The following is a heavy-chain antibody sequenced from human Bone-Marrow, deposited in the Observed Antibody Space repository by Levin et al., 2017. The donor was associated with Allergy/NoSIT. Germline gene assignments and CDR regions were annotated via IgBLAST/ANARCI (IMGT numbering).Heavy chain of an antibody. V-gene: IGHV4-61*02. J-gene: IGHJ6*03. D-gene: IGHD5-18*01. Sequence: SSETLSLTCTVSGGSISSGTYYWSWIRQPAGKGLEWIGRFNARGSTNYNPSLQSRVTMSVDSSKNQFSLKLSSVNAAATAVYYCTRDRRAYNYGPDMDVWGKGATVTVSS. CDR3: TRDRRAYNYGPDMDV. CDR1: GGSISSGTYY. CDR2: FNARGST.